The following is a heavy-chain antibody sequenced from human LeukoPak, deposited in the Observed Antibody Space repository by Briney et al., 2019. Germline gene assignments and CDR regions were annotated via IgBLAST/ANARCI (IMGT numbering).Heavy chain of an antibody. CDR3: ARDRYCSSTSCYVAFDI. D-gene: IGHD2-2*01. Sequence: SETLSLTCTVSGGSISSHYWSWIRQPPGKGLEWIGYIYYSGSTNYDPSLKSRVTISVDTSKNQFSLKLSSVTAADTAVYYCARDRYCSSTSCYVAFDIWGQGTMVTVSS. J-gene: IGHJ3*02. V-gene: IGHV4-59*11. CDR1: GGSISSHY. CDR2: IYYSGST.